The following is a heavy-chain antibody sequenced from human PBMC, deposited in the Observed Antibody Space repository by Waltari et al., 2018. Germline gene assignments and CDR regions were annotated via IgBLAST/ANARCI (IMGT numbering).Heavy chain of an antibody. V-gene: IGHV1-69*02. D-gene: IGHD3-22*01. CDR1: GGTFSSYT. CDR2: IIPILGIA. Sequence: QVQLVQSGAEVKKPGSSVKVSCKASGGTFSSYTISWVRQAPGQGLEWMGRIIPILGIANYAQKVQGRVTITADKSTSTAYMELSSLRSEDTAVYYCARVIDSSGYYYGYDAFDIWGQGTMVTVSS. J-gene: IGHJ3*02. CDR3: ARVIDSSGYYYGYDAFDI.